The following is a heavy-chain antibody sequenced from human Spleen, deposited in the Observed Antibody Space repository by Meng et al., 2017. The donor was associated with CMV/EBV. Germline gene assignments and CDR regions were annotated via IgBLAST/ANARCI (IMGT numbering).Heavy chain of an antibody. CDR3: ASMGYCSSTSCHVENWFDP. Sequence: GSLRLSCAASGFTVSSNYMSWVRQAPGKGLEWVSVIYSGGSTYYADSVKGRFTISRDNSKNTLYLQMNSLRAEDTAVYYCASMGYCSSTSCHVENWFDPWGQGTLVTVSS. J-gene: IGHJ5*02. V-gene: IGHV3-53*01. D-gene: IGHD2-2*01. CDR2: IYSGGST. CDR1: GFTVSSNY.